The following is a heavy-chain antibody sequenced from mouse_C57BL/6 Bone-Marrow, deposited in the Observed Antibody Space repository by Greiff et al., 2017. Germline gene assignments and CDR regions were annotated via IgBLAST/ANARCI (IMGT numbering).Heavy chain of an antibody. Sequence: EVKVVESGGGLVQPGGSMKLSCAASGFTFSDAWMDWVRQSPEKGLEWVAEIRNKANNHATYYAESVKGRFTISRDDSKSSVYLQMNSLRAEDTGIYYCTREYYYGSSRRFDVWGTGTTVTVSS. J-gene: IGHJ1*03. CDR2: IRNKANNHAT. CDR3: TREYYYGSSRRFDV. D-gene: IGHD1-1*01. CDR1: GFTFSDAW. V-gene: IGHV6-6*01.